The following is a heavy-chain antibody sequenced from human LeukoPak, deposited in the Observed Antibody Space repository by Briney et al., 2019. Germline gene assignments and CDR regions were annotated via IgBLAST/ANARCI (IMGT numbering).Heavy chain of an antibody. CDR3: ARMGNSGSIDY. CDR2: INPNSGGT. Sequence: ASVKVSYKASGGTFSSYAISWVRQAPGQGLEWMGWINPNSGGTNYAQKFQGRVTMTRDTSISTAYMELSRLRSDDTAVYYCARMGNSGSIDYWGQGTLVTVSS. V-gene: IGHV1-2*02. J-gene: IGHJ4*02. D-gene: IGHD6-19*01. CDR1: GGTFSSYA.